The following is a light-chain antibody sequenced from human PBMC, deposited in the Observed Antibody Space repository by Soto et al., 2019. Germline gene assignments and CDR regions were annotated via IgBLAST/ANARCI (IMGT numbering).Light chain of an antibody. CDR3: QQSYSFPFT. V-gene: IGKV1-39*01. Sequence: DIQMTQSPSSLSASIGDRVTVTCRASQTISNYLNWYQQKPGKAPNLLVYGASSLQTGVPSRFSGSGSGTDFTLTINSLDPEDYATYYCQQSYSFPFTFGPGTKVDVK. CDR2: GAS. CDR1: QTISNY. J-gene: IGKJ3*01.